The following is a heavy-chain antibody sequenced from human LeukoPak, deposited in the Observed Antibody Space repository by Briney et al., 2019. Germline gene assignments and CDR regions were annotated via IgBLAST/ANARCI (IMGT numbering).Heavy chain of an antibody. CDR3: ARTIVYDSYGYDH. D-gene: IGHD5-18*01. Sequence: PGGSLRPSCAASGFSFSTNYMSWFRRAPGKGLEWVSLIYSDGTAYYADSVKGRFTISRDNSRNTLYLQMNSVRAEDTAMYYCARTIVYDSYGYDHWGQGTLVTVSS. J-gene: IGHJ4*02. V-gene: IGHV3-53*01. CDR1: GFSFSTNY. CDR2: IYSDGTA.